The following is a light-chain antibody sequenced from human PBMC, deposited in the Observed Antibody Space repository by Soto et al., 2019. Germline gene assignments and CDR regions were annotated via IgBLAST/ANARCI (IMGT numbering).Light chain of an antibody. J-gene: IGKJ3*01. CDR3: QQYGSSPVT. CDR1: QSVTSSY. CDR2: GAS. V-gene: IGKV3-20*01. Sequence: EIVLTQSPGTLSLSPGERATLTCRACQSVTSSYLAWYQQKPGQAPRLLMYGASSRATGIPDRFSGSGSGTDFTLTISRLEPEDFAVYYCQQYGSSPVTFGPGTTVDIK.